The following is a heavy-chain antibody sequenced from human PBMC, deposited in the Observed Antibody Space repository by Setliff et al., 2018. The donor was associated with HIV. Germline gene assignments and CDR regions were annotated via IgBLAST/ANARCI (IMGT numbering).Heavy chain of an antibody. CDR2: IYYSGNP. V-gene: IGHV4-28*03. Sequence: LETLSLTCTVSGGSISTSNWWGWIRQTPGKGLEWIGYIYYSGNPFYNPSLRSRVTISLDTSKNQFSLKLSSVTAADTAVYFCARGRGSSSSWPIDYWGQGTLVTVSS. D-gene: IGHD6-13*01. CDR3: ARGRGSSSSWPIDY. J-gene: IGHJ4*02. CDR1: GGSISTSNW.